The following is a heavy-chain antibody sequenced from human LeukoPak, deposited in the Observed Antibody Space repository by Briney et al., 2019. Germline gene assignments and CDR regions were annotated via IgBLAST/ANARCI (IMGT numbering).Heavy chain of an antibody. CDR1: GFTFSSYA. CDR3: ARDDSSGYYYIDY. D-gene: IGHD3-22*01. CDR2: ISYDGSNK. V-gene: IGHV3-30-3*01. J-gene: IGHJ4*02. Sequence: GGSLRLSCAASGFTFSSYAMHWVRQAPGKGLEWVAVISYDGSNKYYADSVKGRFIISRDNSKNTLYLQMNSLRAEDTAVYYCARDDSSGYYYIDYWGQGTLVTVSS.